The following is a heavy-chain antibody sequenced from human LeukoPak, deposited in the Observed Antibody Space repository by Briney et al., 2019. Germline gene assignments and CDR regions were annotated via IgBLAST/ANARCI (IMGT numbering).Heavy chain of an antibody. CDR2: ISVTTRTI. J-gene: IGHJ4*02. CDR3: ARARYQLLCYDY. D-gene: IGHD2-2*01. Sequence: GGSLRLSCAASGFTFTDYGMNWVRQAPGRGLEWVSYISVTTRTIYYADSLKGRFTISRDNAKNSLYLQMNSLRAEDTAVYYCARARYQLLCYDYWGQGTLVTVSS. V-gene: IGHV3-48*04. CDR1: GFTFTDYG.